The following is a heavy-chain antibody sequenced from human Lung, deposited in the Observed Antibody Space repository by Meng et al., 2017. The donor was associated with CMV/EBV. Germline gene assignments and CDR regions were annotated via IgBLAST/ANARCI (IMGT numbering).Heavy chain of an antibody. CDR2: INPNCGTT. CDR1: GYTFTDYY. V-gene: IGHV1-46*01. Sequence: SVTVSCKTSGYTFTDYYVHWLRQAPGQGLEWMGIINPNCGTTRYAQKFQGKVTMTRDTSTSTVYMELSSLRSEDTAVYYCARSPTITIFGMIRTSYFDYWGQGTLVTVSS. J-gene: IGHJ4*02. D-gene: IGHD3-3*01. CDR3: ARSPTITIFGMIRTSYFDY.